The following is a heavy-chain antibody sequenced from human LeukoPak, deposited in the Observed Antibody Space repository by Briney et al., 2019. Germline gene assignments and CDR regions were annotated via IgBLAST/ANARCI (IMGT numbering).Heavy chain of an antibody. J-gene: IGHJ4*02. CDR2: ISYDGRNE. CDR1: GFTFSSYE. Sequence: GGSLRLSCAASGFTFSSYEIYWVRQAPGKGLEWVAAISYDGRNEYYAYSVKGRFTISRDNAKNSLYLQMNSLRAEDTAVYYCARDLSGWYFYYWGQGTLVTVSS. V-gene: IGHV3-30*04. D-gene: IGHD6-19*01. CDR3: ARDLSGWYFYY.